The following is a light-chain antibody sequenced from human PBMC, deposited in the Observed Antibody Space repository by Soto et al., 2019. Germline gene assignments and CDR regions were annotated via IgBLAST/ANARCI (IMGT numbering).Light chain of an antibody. J-gene: IGKJ2*01. CDR2: AAS. CDR1: QSISSY. Sequence: TQSPGTLSLSPGERATLSCRASQSISSYLNWYQQKPGKAPKLLIYAASSLQSGVPSRFSGSGSGTVFTLTISSLQPEDFATYYCQQSYSTPPTFGQGTKLEIK. CDR3: QQSYSTPPT. V-gene: IGKV1-39*01.